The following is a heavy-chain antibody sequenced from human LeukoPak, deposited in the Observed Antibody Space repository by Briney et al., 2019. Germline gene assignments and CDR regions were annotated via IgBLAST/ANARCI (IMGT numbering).Heavy chain of an antibody. D-gene: IGHD5-12*01. V-gene: IGHV1-3*01. J-gene: IGHJ4*02. CDR2: SSVGSGNT. Sequence: GASVKLSCKASGHTFTTSAAQWWRQAPGQRVEWRGGSSVGSGNTQYSQKLQGRVTITRDTSASTAYMELSSLISEDTALYYCARDYGYSLLFYWGQGTLVSVSS. CDR1: GHTFTTSA. CDR3: ARDYGYSLLFY.